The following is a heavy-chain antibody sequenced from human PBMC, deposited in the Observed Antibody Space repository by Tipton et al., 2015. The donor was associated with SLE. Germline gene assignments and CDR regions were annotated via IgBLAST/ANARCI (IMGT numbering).Heavy chain of an antibody. D-gene: IGHD6-13*01. CDR2: IYSGGGT. CDR3: ARDLRYSGAWYSDY. CDR1: GSNVSYNF. V-gene: IGHV3-66*01. J-gene: IGHJ4*02. Sequence: GSLRLSCEVSGSNVSYNFMSWVRQAPGKGLEWVSVIYSGGGTYYADSVKGRFIISRDNSKNTLYLQMNRLRAEDTAVYFCARDLRYSGAWYSDYWGQGTLVTVSS.